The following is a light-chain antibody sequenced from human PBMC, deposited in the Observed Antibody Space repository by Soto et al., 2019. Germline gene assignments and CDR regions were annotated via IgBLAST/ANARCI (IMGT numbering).Light chain of an antibody. CDR2: AAS. CDR1: QSISSY. Sequence: DIQMTQSPSSMSASVGDRVTITCRASQSISSYLNWYQQKPGKAPKLLIYAASSLQSGVPSRFSGSGSGTDCTITISSLQPEDVATYYCQQSYSTLITFGQGTRLEIK. J-gene: IGKJ5*01. CDR3: QQSYSTLIT. V-gene: IGKV1-39*01.